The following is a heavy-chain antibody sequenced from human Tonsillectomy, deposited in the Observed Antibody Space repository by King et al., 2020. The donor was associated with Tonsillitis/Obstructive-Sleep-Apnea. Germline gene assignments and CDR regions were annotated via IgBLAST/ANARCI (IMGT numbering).Heavy chain of an antibody. Sequence: VQLVESGGGVVQPGRSLRLSCAASGFTFSSYAMHWVRQAPGKGLEWVAVISYDGSNKYYADSVKGRFTISRDNSKNTLYLQMNSLRAEETAVYHCAKVYYDFWSGENNWFDPWGQGTLVTVSS. CDR3: AKVYYDFWSGENNWFDP. CDR1: GFTFSSYA. CDR2: ISYDGSNK. D-gene: IGHD3-3*01. J-gene: IGHJ5*02. V-gene: IGHV3-30*18.